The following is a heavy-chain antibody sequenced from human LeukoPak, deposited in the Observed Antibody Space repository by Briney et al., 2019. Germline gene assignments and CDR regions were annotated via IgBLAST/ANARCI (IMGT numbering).Heavy chain of an antibody. D-gene: IGHD1-20*01. CDR1: GGSISSGGFF. Sequence: SETLSLTCTVSGGSISSGGFFWSWIRQHPGKGLQWLGSISYSGSTFYNPSRKSRVTISVDTSKNQFSLKLSSVTAADTAVYYCARAGNLNEFDYRGQGTLVTVSS. CDR2: ISYSGST. J-gene: IGHJ4*02. CDR3: ARAGNLNEFDY. V-gene: IGHV4-31*03.